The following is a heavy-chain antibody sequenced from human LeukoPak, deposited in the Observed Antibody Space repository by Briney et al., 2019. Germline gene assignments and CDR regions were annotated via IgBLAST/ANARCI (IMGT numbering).Heavy chain of an antibody. CDR1: GYSFTSYW. V-gene: IGHV5-10-1*01. Sequence: GESLKISCKGSGYSFTSYWISWVRQMPGKGLEWMGRTDPSDSYTNYSPSFQGHVTISADKSISTAYLQWSSLKASDTAMYYCARSPFYIAVASKGVVNGMDVWGQGTTVTVSS. CDR3: ARSPFYIAVASKGVVNGMDV. J-gene: IGHJ6*02. D-gene: IGHD6-19*01. CDR2: TDPSDSYT.